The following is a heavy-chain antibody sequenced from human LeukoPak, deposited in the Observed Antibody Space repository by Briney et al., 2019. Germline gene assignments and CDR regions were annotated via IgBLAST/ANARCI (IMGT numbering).Heavy chain of an antibody. D-gene: IGHD1-26*01. J-gene: IGHJ4*02. Sequence: QPGGSLRLSCAASGFTFSSYWMHWVRQAPGKGLVWVSRIDTDGSFTSYADSVRGRFTISRDNAKNTLYLQMSSLRAEDTAVYYCIRGTVGAPGNDYWGQGTPVTVSS. CDR3: IRGTVGAPGNDY. V-gene: IGHV3-74*01. CDR1: GFTFSSYW. CDR2: IDTDGSFT.